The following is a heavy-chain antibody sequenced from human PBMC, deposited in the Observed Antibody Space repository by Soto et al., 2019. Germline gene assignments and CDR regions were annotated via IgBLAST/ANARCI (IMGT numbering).Heavy chain of an antibody. V-gene: IGHV4-59*01. CDR3: ARGGTVPRWYFDL. CDR2: IYETGIT. Sequence: VQLQESGPGLVKPSETLSLTCNVSGGSINNYYWSWIRQPPGKGLEWIGYIYETGITNYNPSLKSRVTISVDTSKNQFSLRLRSVTAADTAVYYCARGGTVPRWYFDLWGRGTLVTVSS. J-gene: IGHJ2*01. CDR1: GGSINNYY. D-gene: IGHD4-17*01.